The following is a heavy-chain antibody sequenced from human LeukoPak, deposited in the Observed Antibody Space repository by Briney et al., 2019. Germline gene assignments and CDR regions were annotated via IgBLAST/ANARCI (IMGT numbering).Heavy chain of an antibody. V-gene: IGHV3-23*01. Sequence: GGSLRLSCAVSGFTFNNYVMNWVRQAPGKGLEWVSSISGSGDSTYYADSVKGRFTISRDNAKNTLYLQMNSLRAEDTAVYYCARGMPTNFDSWGQGTLVTVSS. CDR1: GFTFNNYV. CDR3: ARGMPTNFDS. D-gene: IGHD2-2*01. CDR2: ISGSGDST. J-gene: IGHJ4*02.